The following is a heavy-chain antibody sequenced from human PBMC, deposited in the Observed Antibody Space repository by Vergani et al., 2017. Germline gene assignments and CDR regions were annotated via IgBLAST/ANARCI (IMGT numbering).Heavy chain of an antibody. Sequence: QLQLQESGPGLVKPSETLSLTCTVSGGSISSYYLSWIRQPPGKGLQWIGYIYYSGSTNYNPSLKSRVTISVDTSKNQFSLKLSTVTAADTAVYYCARRLAGNWFDPWGQGTLVTVSS. CDR3: ARRLAGNWFDP. D-gene: IGHD3-10*01. CDR1: GGSISSYY. V-gene: IGHV4-59*01. CDR2: IYYSGST. J-gene: IGHJ5*02.